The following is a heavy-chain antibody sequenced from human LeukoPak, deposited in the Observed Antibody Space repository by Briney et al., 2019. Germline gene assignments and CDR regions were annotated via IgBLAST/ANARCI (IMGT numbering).Heavy chain of an antibody. CDR3: ARDVSGYSSGWYFDY. D-gene: IGHD6-19*01. Sequence: SETLSLTCTVSGGSISSYYWSWIRQPAGKGLEWIGRIYTSGSTNYNPSLKSRVTISVDTSKNQFSLKLSSVTAADTAVYYCARDVSGYSSGWYFDYWGQGTLVTVSS. V-gene: IGHV4-4*07. CDR1: GGSISSYY. J-gene: IGHJ4*02. CDR2: IYTSGST.